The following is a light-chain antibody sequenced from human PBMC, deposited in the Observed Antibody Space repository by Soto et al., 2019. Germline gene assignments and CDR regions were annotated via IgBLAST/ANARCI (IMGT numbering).Light chain of an antibody. J-gene: IGLJ1*01. CDR2: DVS. CDR1: SSDVGGYNY. V-gene: IGLV2-14*03. CDR3: SSYTASSTYV. Sequence: QSALTQPASVSGSPGQSMTISCTGTSSDVGGYNYVSWYQHHPGKAPKLMIFDVSTRPSGVSNRFSGSKSGNTASLTISGLQAEDEADYYCSSYTASSTYVFGTGTKLTVL.